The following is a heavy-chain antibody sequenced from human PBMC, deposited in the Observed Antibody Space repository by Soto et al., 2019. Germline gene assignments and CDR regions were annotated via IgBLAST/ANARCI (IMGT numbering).Heavy chain of an antibody. Sequence: QVQLVQSGAEVKKPGSSVKVSCKASGGTFSSYTISWVRQAPGQGLEGMGRIIPILGIANYAQKFQGRVTITADKSTSTAYMELISLSSEDTAVYYCARDPLGGSYLRGVDYWGQGTLVTVSS. CDR3: ARDPLGGSYLRGVDY. V-gene: IGHV1-69*08. CDR2: IIPILGIA. J-gene: IGHJ4*02. CDR1: GGTFSSYT. D-gene: IGHD1-26*01.